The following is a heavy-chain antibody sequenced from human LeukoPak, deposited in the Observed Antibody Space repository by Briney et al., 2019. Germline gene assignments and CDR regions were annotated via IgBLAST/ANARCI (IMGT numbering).Heavy chain of an antibody. CDR3: ARRQASCTNGVCYTLYDMDV. CDR2: IYPGDSDI. Sequence: GQSLQISCQGSGYSFTSYWIGWVRQMPGKGLEWMGIIYPGDSDITYSPSFQGQVTISADKSISTAYLQWSSLKASDTAIYYCARRQASCTNGVCYTLYDMDVWGQGTTVTVSS. J-gene: IGHJ6*02. D-gene: IGHD2-8*01. V-gene: IGHV5-51*01. CDR1: GYSFTSYW.